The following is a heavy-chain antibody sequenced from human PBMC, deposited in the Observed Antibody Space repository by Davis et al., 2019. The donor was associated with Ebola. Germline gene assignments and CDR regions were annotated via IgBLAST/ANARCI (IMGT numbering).Heavy chain of an antibody. Sequence: GGSLRLSCAASGFTFSSYAVSWVRQAPGKGLEWVAVIWYDGSNKYYADSVKGRFTISRDNSKNTLYLQMNSLRAEDTAVYYCARDYHTVTTGYFDYWGQGTLVTVSS. D-gene: IGHD4-17*01. CDR3: ARDYHTVTTGYFDY. V-gene: IGHV3-33*08. CDR2: IWYDGSNK. J-gene: IGHJ4*02. CDR1: GFTFSSYA.